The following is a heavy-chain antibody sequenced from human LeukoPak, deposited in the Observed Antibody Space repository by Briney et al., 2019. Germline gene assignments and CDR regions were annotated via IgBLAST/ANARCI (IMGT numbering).Heavy chain of an antibody. V-gene: IGHV1-69*05. CDR1: GGTFSSYA. CDR3: ARGGQHPAKYYYYYYMDV. Sequence: SVKVSCKASGGTFSSYAISWVRQAPGQGLEWVGGIIPIFGTANYAQKFQGRVTITTDESTCTAYMELSSLRSEDTAVYYCARGGQHPAKYYYYYYMDVWGKGTTVTVSS. J-gene: IGHJ6*03. D-gene: IGHD6-13*01. CDR2: IIPIFGTA.